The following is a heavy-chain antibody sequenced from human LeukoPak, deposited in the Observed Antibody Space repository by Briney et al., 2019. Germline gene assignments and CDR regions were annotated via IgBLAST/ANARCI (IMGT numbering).Heavy chain of an antibody. V-gene: IGHV4-39*01. Sequence: SETLSLTCTVSGGSISRSLYYWGWIRQPSGKGLEWIGTIYYSGSTYYNPSLRSRVTMSVDTSNNHFSLKLSSVTAADTAVYYCARHYSGDLYYFDYWGQGTLVTVSS. CDR1: GGSISRSLYY. CDR2: IYYSGST. CDR3: ARHYSGDLYYFDY. J-gene: IGHJ4*02. D-gene: IGHD4-17*01.